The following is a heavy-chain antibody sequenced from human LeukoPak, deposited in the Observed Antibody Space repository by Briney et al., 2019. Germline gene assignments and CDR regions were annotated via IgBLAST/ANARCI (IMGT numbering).Heavy chain of an antibody. J-gene: IGHJ6*02. D-gene: IGHD1-14*01. CDR1: GGTFSSYA. CDR2: IIPIFGTA. V-gene: IGHV1-69*13. CDR3: ARGLAEPDYDGMDV. Sequence: ASVKVSCKASGGTFSSYAISWVRQAPGQGLEWMGGIIPIFGTANYAQKFQGRVTITADESTSTAYMELRSLRSDDTAVYYCARGLAEPDYDGMDVWGQGTTVTVSS.